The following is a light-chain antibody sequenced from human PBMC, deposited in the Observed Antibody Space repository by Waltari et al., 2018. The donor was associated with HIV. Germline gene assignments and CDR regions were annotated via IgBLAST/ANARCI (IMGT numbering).Light chain of an antibody. CDR2: RDD. V-gene: IGLV3-25*03. CDR1: VLSSQY. CDR3: QSRDISGTHVV. Sequence: SLGLTQPPSMSVFPGQTAEITCSGDVLSSQYAFWYQHKPGQAPFILIYRDDERPSSIPERFAGSSSGATVALTISGVQPEDEADYYCQSRDISGTHVVFGGGTKLTVL. J-gene: IGLJ2*01.